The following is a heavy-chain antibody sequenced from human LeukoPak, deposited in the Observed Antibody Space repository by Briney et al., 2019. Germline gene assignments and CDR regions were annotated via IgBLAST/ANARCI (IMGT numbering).Heavy chain of an antibody. D-gene: IGHD3-22*01. Sequence: PSETLSLTCAVYGGSFSGYYWSWIRQPPGKGLEWIGEINRGGSTNYNPSLKSRVTISVDRSMNQFSLKLSSVTAADTAVYYCARHPVYDSSGYYVAYFDYWGQGTLVTVSS. J-gene: IGHJ4*02. V-gene: IGHV4-34*01. CDR1: GGSFSGYY. CDR3: ARHPVYDSSGYYVAYFDY. CDR2: INRGGST.